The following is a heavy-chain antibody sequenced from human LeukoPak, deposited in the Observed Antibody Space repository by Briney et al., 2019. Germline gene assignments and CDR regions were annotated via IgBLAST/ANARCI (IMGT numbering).Heavy chain of an antibody. CDR3: AAPKDDILTGYQRALGYYGMDV. V-gene: IGHV4-39*01. J-gene: IGHJ6*02. CDR1: GGSISSSSYY. D-gene: IGHD3-9*01. CDR2: IYYSGST. Sequence: SETLSLTCTVSGGSISSSSYYWGWIRQPPGKGLEWIGSIYYSGSTYYNPSLKSRVTISVDTSKNQFSLKLSSVTAADTAVYYCAAPKDDILTGYQRALGYYGMDVWGQGTTVTVSS.